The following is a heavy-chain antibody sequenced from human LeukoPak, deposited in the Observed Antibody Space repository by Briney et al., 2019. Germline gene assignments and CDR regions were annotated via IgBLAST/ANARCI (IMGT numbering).Heavy chain of an antibody. CDR2: VNPNSGNT. Sequence: GASVKVSCKASGYTFTSYDINWVRQATGQGLEWMGWVNPNSGNTGYAQKFQGRVTMTRNTSISTAYMELSSLRSEDTAVYYCARGYPLGYCSGGSCPFFDYWGQGILVTVSS. CDR3: ARGYPLGYCSGGSCPFFDY. CDR1: GYTFTSYD. V-gene: IGHV1-8*01. J-gene: IGHJ4*02. D-gene: IGHD2-15*01.